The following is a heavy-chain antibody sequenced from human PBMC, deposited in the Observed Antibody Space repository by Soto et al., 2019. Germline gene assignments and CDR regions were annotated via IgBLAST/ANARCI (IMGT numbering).Heavy chain of an antibody. CDR3: ARHPDRIAQIGWFAP. CDR2: ISSSSSTI. J-gene: IGHJ5*02. CDR1: GFTFSSYS. D-gene: IGHD6-13*01. V-gene: IGHV3-48*01. Sequence: EVQLVESGGGLVQPGGSLRLSCAASGFTFSSYSMNWVRQAPGKGLEWVSYISSSSSTIYYADSVKGRFTISRDNAKNSLYLQTISLRAAATAVYYCARHPDRIAQIGWFAPWGQGTLVTVSS.